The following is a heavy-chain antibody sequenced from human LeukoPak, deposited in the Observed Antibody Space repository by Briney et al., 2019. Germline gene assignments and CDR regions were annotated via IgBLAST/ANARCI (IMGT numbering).Heavy chain of an antibody. D-gene: IGHD3-22*01. J-gene: IGHJ4*02. V-gene: IGHV3-23*01. CDR2: ISGSGGST. CDR3: AKDILGVVITHLDY. Sequence: GGSLRLSCAASGFTFSDYAMSWVRQAPGKGLEWVSAISGSGGSTYYADSVKGRFTTSRDNSENTLYLQMNSLRAEDTAVYYCAKDILGVVITHLDYWGQGTLVTVSS. CDR1: GFTFSDYA.